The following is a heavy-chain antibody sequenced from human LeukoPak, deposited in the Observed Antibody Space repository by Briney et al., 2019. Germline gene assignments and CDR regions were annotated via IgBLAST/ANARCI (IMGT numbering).Heavy chain of an antibody. D-gene: IGHD4-17*01. CDR2: IYYSGST. CDR3: ARDIDYGDYSHYFDY. CDR1: GGSISSSSYY. Sequence: SETRSLTCTVSGGSISSSSYYWGWIRQPPGKGLEWIGSIYYSGSTNYNPSLKSRVTISVDTSKNQFSLKLSSVTAADTAVYYCARDIDYGDYSHYFDYWGQGTLVTVSS. J-gene: IGHJ4*02. V-gene: IGHV4-39*07.